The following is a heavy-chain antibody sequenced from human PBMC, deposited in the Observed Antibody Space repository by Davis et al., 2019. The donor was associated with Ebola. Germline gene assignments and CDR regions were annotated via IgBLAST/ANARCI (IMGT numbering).Heavy chain of an antibody. Sequence: GESLKISCKGSGYSFTSYWISWVRQMPGKGLEWMGRIDPSDSYTDYSPSFQGHVSISTDKSINTAYLQWNSLKDSDTAMYFCARHFVGKLFGMDVWGQGTTVTVSS. CDR3: ARHFVGKLFGMDV. D-gene: IGHD3-3*02. V-gene: IGHV5-10-1*01. J-gene: IGHJ6*02. CDR1: GYSFTSYW. CDR2: IDPSDSYT.